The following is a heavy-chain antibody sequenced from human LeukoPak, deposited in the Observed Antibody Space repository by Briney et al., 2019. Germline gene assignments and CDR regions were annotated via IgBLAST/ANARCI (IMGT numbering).Heavy chain of an antibody. V-gene: IGHV1-3*03. CDR2: ISVGRGDS. D-gene: IGHD1-14*01. J-gene: IGHJ3*01. Sequence: ASVKVSFTASGYTFTIYTIHWVRQAPGQSLEWMGWISVGRGDSKCSQEFQGRVTLTRDTSATTAYLEVSSLRPEDMAVYYCARERGIRDAFDFWGQGTMVTVSS. CDR1: GYTFTIYT. CDR3: ARERGIRDAFDF.